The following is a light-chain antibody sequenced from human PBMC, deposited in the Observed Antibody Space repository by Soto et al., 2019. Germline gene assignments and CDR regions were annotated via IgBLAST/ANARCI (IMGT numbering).Light chain of an antibody. CDR1: QSISSW. CDR3: QPYNTYSWT. V-gene: IGKV1-5*03. CDR2: KSS. Sequence: DIQMTQSPSTLSASVGDRVTITCRASQSISSWLAWYQQKPGKAPKLLIYKSSSLESGVPSRFSCSGSGTEFTLTSSSLQPDDFANYYCQPYNTYSWTFGQGTNVEIK. J-gene: IGKJ1*01.